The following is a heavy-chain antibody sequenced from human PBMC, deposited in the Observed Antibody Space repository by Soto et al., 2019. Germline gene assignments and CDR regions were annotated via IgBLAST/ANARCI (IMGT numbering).Heavy chain of an antibody. V-gene: IGHV3-30*18. CDR1: GFTFSSHG. CDR2: IAFEGSIS. D-gene: IGHD3-22*01. CDR3: AKEFRHDNWFFEH. Sequence: GGSLRLSCAVSGFTFSSHGMQWVREDPGKGLEWVAVIAFEGSISHYTDSVKGRFTVSRDNSKNTLYLQMNSLRAEDTAVYYCAKEFRHDNWFFEHWGQGTLVTVST. J-gene: IGHJ4*02.